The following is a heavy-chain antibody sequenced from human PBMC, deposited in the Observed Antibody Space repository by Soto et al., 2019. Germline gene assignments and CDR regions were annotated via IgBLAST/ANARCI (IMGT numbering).Heavy chain of an antibody. D-gene: IGHD3-3*01. J-gene: IGHJ6*02. CDR2: ISAYNGNT. CDR3: ASGVNTFTIFGVAPYYYYGMDV. V-gene: IGHV1-18*01. CDR1: GYTFTSYG. Sequence: ASVKVSCKASGYTFTSYGISWVRQAPGQGLEWMGWISAYNGNTNYAQKLQGRVTMTTDTSTSTAYMELRSLRSDDTAVYYCASGVNTFTIFGVAPYYYYGMDVWGQGTTVTVSS.